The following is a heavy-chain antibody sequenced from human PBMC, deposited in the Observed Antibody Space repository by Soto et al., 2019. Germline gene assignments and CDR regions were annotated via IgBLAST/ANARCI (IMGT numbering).Heavy chain of an antibody. D-gene: IGHD6-13*01. CDR3: ARGLYSSPAYFFAS. CDR2: INPKSGGT. J-gene: IGHJ4*02. CDR1: GYTFSGHY. V-gene: IGHV1-2*02. Sequence: QVQLVQSGAEVRKPGASVKVSCNVTGYTFSGHYLHWVRQAPGQGLEWMGWINPKSGGTNYAQKFQDRVTMTADTSVSAASMELTSLRYDATAVFYCARGLYSSPAYFFASWGQGTLVTVSS.